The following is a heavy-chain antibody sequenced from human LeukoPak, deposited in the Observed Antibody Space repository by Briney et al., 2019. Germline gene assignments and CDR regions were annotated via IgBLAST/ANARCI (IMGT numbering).Heavy chain of an antibody. CDR1: GFTFSSYE. D-gene: IGHD3-10*01. Sequence: SGGSLRLSCAASGFTFSSYEMNWVRQAPGKGLEWVSYISSSGSTIYYADSVKGRFTISRDNAKNSLYLQMNSLRAEDTAVYYCARVDYGSGSPLDYWGQGTLVTVSS. CDR2: ISSSGSTI. V-gene: IGHV3-48*03. CDR3: ARVDYGSGSPLDY. J-gene: IGHJ4*02.